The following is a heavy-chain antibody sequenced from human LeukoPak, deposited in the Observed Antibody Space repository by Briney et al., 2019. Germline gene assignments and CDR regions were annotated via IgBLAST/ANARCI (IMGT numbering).Heavy chain of an antibody. CDR2: INTYNDYT. D-gene: IGHD4-17*01. J-gene: IGHJ4*02. Sequence: ASVKVSCKASGYTFISYRINWVRQAPGQGLEWMGWINTYNDYTYYAQKIQDRITMTADTSTNTAYMELRGLRSDDTAVYYCAREEDAYGENALDYWGQGTLVTVSS. V-gene: IGHV1-18*01. CDR3: AREEDAYGENALDY. CDR1: GYTFISYR.